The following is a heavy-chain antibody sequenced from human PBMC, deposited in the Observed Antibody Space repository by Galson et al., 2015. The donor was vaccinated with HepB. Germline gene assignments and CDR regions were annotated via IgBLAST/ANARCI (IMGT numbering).Heavy chain of an antibody. V-gene: IGHV3-48*02. CDR3: ARSRSSGRGASDI. D-gene: IGHD6-19*01. CDR1: GFTFSSYS. J-gene: IGHJ3*02. Sequence: SLRLSCAASGFTFSSYSMNWVRQAPGKGLEWVSYISSGSGTIYYADSVKGRFTISRDNVKNSLYLQMDSLRDEDTAVYYCARSRSSGRGASDIWGQGTMVTVPS. CDR2: ISSGSGTI.